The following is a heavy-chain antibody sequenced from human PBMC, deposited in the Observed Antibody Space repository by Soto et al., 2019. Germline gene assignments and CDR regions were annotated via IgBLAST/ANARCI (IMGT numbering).Heavy chain of an antibody. V-gene: IGHV3-23*01. Sequence: WGSLRLSCSASVFTCSSYAMSWFRQAPGKGLEWVSAISGSGGSTYYADSVKGRFTISRDNSKNTLYLQMNSLRAEDTAVYYCAKDPLTPRDGMDVWGQGTTVTVSS. J-gene: IGHJ6*02. CDR1: VFTCSSYA. CDR2: ISGSGGST. CDR3: AKDPLTPRDGMDV. D-gene: IGHD7-27*01.